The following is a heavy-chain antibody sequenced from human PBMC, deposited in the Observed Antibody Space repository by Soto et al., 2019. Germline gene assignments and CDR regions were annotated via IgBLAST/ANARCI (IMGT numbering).Heavy chain of an antibody. Sequence: SETLSLTCSVSGGSLSGYSWSWIRQTPGKGLEWAGSVHASGSTNYNPSLKSRVTMLVDTSKNRLTLNLSSVTAADTAVYYCARDRGFWSGYYRSELNYYYGMDVWGQGTTVTVSS. CDR1: GGSLSGYS. J-gene: IGHJ6*02. V-gene: IGHV4-59*12. CDR2: VHASGST. D-gene: IGHD3-3*01. CDR3: ARDRGFWSGYYRSELNYYYGMDV.